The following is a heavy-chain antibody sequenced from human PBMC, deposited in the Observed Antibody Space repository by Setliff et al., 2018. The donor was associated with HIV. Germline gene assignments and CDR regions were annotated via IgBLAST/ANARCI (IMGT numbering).Heavy chain of an antibody. J-gene: IGHJ6*02. Sequence: PGGSLRLSCAASGFTFSSYAMSWVRQAPGKGLEWVSVISGSGGSTYYADSVKGRFTISRDNAKNSLYLQMNSLRAEDTAVYHCARGHYFKDVWGQGTTVTVSS. V-gene: IGHV3-23*01. CDR3: ARGHYFKDV. D-gene: IGHD3-22*01. CDR1: GFTFSSYA. CDR2: ISGSGGST.